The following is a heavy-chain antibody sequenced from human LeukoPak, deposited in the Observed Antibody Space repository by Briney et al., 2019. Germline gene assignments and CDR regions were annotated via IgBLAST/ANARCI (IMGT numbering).Heavy chain of an antibody. CDR1: GFTFDDYA. CDR3: ARDFAY. V-gene: IGHV3-74*01. J-gene: IGHJ4*02. Sequence: GGSLRLSCAASGFTFDDYAMHWVRQAPGKGLEWVSRINSDGSSTSYADSVKGRFTISRDNAKNTLYLQMNSLRAEDTAVYYCARDFAYWGQGTLVTVSS. CDR2: INSDGSST.